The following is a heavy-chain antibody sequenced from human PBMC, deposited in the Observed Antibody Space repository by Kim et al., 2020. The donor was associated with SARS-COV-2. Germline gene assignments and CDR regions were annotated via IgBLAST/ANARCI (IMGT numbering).Heavy chain of an antibody. CDR1: GGSFSGYY. CDR2: INHSGST. J-gene: IGHJ2*01. V-gene: IGHV4-34*01. CDR3: AREPRSIAARLAWYFDL. Sequence: SETLSLTCAVYGGSFSGYYWSWIRQPPGKGLEWIGEINHSGSTNYNPSLKSRVTISVDTSKNQFSLKLSSVTAADTAVYYCAREPRSIAARLAWYFDLWGRGTLVTVSS. D-gene: IGHD6-6*01.